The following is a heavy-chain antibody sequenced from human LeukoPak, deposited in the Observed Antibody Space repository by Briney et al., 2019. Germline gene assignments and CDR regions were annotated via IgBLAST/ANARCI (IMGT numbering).Heavy chain of an antibody. D-gene: IGHD6-19*01. Sequence: GGSLRLSCAASGFTFSSYGMHWVRQAPGKGLEWVAVISYDGSNKYYADSVKGRFTISRDNSKNTLYLQMNSLRAEDTAVYYCAKEVHDCSGEDYWGQGTLVTVSS. CDR2: ISYDGSNK. CDR3: AKEVHDCSGEDY. J-gene: IGHJ4*02. V-gene: IGHV3-30*18. CDR1: GFTFSSYG.